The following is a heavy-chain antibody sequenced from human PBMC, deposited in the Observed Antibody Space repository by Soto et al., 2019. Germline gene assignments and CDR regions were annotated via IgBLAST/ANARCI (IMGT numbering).Heavy chain of an antibody. V-gene: IGHV1-69*06. CDR2: IIPIFGTA. CDR1: GGNFNSYT. Sequence: QVQLVQSGTEVKKPGSSVKVSCKASGGNFNSYTINWVRQAPGQGLEFMGGIIPIFGTANYAPKFQGRVTFTADTATNTAYMELSSLRSADPAVYFCSRDAVAASGTNDWGQGTLVTVSS. J-gene: IGHJ4*02. CDR3: SRDAVAASGTND. D-gene: IGHD2-15*01.